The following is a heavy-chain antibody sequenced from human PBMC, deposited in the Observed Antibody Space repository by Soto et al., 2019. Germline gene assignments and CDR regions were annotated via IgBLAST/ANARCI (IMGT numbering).Heavy chain of an antibody. V-gene: IGHV3-15*01. CDR2: IKSKSDGGAR. J-gene: IGHJ4*02. Sequence: EVQVVESGGDLVKPGGSLRLSCVTSRFMFSSAWMSWVRQAPGKGLEWVGRIKSKSDGGARDYAAPVKGRFSISRDDSKNTVYLQMNSLRAEDTAVYYCVEGWNDFWGQGTLVTVSS. D-gene: IGHD1-1*01. CDR1: RFMFSSAW. CDR3: VEGWNDF.